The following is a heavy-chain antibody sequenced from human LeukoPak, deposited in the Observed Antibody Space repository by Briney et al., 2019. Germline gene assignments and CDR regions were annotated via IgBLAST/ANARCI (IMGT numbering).Heavy chain of an antibody. CDR3: ARELSDIVVVVAATNTAFDY. CDR1: GFTLSSYG. CDR2: MRYDGSNK. D-gene: IGHD2-15*01. V-gene: IGHV3-30*02. Sequence: GESLKISCAASGFTLSSYGIHWVRQAPGKGLEWVAFMRYDGSNKYYADSVKGRFIISRDNAKNSLYLQMNSLRAEDTALYYCARELSDIVVVVAATNTAFDYWGQGTLVTVSS. J-gene: IGHJ4*02.